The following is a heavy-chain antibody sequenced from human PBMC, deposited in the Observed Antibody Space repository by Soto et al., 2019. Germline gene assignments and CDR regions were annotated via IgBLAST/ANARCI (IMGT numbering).Heavy chain of an antibody. CDR3: ARDRVEMATIRMFDY. CDR2: ISAYYGNT. D-gene: IGHD5-12*01. V-gene: IGHV1-18*04. Sequence: QVQLVQSGAEVKKPGASVKVSCKASGYTFTRYGISWVRQAPGQGLEWMGWISAYYGNTNYAQSLQGRVTMTTDTSTSTAFMELRSLRSDDTAVYYSARDRVEMATIRMFDYWGQGTLVTVSS. J-gene: IGHJ4*02. CDR1: GYTFTRYG.